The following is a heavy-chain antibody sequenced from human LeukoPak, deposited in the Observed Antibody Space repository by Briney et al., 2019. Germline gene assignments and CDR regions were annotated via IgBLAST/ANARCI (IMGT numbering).Heavy chain of an antibody. Sequence: SVKVSCKASGGTFSSYAISWVRQATGQGLEWMGRIIPIFGIANYAQKFQGRVTITADKSTSTAYMELSSLRSEDTAVYYCARDLGYSGYDPTYYYDSSGYYQHYCFDYWGQGTLVTVSS. V-gene: IGHV1-69*04. D-gene: IGHD3-22*01. CDR3: ARDLGYSGYDPTYYYDSSGYYQHYCFDY. CDR1: GGTFSSYA. CDR2: IIPIFGIA. J-gene: IGHJ4*02.